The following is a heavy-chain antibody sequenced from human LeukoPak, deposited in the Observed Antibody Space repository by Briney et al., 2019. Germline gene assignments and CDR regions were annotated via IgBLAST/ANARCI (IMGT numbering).Heavy chain of an antibody. V-gene: IGHV4-39*01. CDR3: ARLFFVIDT. J-gene: IGHJ5*02. D-gene: IGHD3-3*01. CDR1: GASISNSAYY. Sequence: SETLSLSCTVSGASISNSAYYWLWIRQPPGEGLECIGTVHYSGSTFYNPSLKSRVNISVDTSKNQFSLQLSSVTAADTTVYYCARLFFVIDTWGQGTLVTVSS. CDR2: VHYSGST.